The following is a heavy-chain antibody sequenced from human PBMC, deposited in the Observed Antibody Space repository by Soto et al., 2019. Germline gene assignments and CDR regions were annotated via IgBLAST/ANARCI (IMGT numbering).Heavy chain of an antibody. CDR2: MYNTGST. CDR1: GGSISSYY. CDR3: ARDLWGYCGADCYXLDG. D-gene: IGHD2-21*02. Sequence: PSETLSLSCTVSGGSISSYYWSWIRQPPGKGLEWIGYMYNTGSTIYNPSLKSRVTISVDTSKNQFSLKLNSVTAADTAVYYCARDLWGYCGADCYXLDGWAQRTTVTVSS. V-gene: IGHV4-59*01. J-gene: IGHJ6*02.